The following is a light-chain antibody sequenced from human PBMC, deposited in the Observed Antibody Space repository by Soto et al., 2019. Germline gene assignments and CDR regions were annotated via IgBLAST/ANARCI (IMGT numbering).Light chain of an antibody. Sequence: IVMTQSPATLSVSLGERATLSCRASQSINSNLAWYQQKPGQAPRLLMFRASIRAAGFPARFSGSGPGTEFSITISSLQSDDSAVYYCQQYNNWPRATFGGGTKVDIK. CDR2: RAS. CDR3: QQYNNWPRAT. J-gene: IGKJ4*01. CDR1: QSINSN. V-gene: IGKV3-15*01.